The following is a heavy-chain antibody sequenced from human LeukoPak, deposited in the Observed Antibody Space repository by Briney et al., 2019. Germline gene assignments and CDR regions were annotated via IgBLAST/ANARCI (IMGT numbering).Heavy chain of an antibody. V-gene: IGHV3-23*01. J-gene: IGHJ4*02. Sequence: GGSLRLSCAASGFTFSSYAMSWVRQAPGKGLEWVSAISGRGGSTYYADSVKGRFTISRDNSKNTLYLQMNSLRAEDTAVYYCAKGSCSGGSCYFLFDYWGQGTLVTVSS. CDR3: AKGSCSGGSCYFLFDY. D-gene: IGHD2-15*01. CDR1: GFTFSSYA. CDR2: ISGRGGST.